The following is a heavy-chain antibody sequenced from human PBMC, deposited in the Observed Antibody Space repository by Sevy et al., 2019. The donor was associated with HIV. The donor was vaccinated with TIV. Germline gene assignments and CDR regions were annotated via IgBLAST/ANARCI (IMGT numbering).Heavy chain of an antibody. V-gene: IGHV3-21*01. CDR1: GFIFSSYS. CDR3: AREEDYDYVWGSYRRGGAFDI. J-gene: IGHJ3*02. D-gene: IGHD3-16*02. Sequence: GGSLRLSCAASGFIFSSYSMNWVGQAPGKGLEWVSSISSSSYIYYADSVKGRFTISRDNAKNSLYLQMNSLRAEDTAVYYCAREEDYDYVWGSYRRGGAFDIWGQGSMVTVSS. CDR2: ISSSSYI.